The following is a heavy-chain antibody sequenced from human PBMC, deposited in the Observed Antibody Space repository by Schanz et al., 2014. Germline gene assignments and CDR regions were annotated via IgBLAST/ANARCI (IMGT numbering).Heavy chain of an antibody. Sequence: EVQLVESGGSLVQPGGSLRLSCAASGFTFRSYSMNWVRQAPGKGLEWISYISGSSITKYYADSVKGRFTISRANGKKSFSLKITTMGAENTAVYFWARYYEVGLSPPRHDAFDVWGQGTKVTVSS. CDR2: ISGSSITK. CDR3: ARYYEVGLSPPRHDAFDV. V-gene: IGHV3-48*01. D-gene: IGHD3-16*01. CDR1: GFTFRSYS. J-gene: IGHJ3*01.